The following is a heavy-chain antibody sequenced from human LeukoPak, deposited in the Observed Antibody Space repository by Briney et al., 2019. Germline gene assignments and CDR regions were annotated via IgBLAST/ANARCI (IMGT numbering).Heavy chain of an antibody. Sequence: GGSLRLSCAASGFTFSNFALSWVRQAPGKGLEWVGRIKSKTDGGTTDYAAPVKGRFTISRDDSKNTLYLQMNSLKTEDTAVYYCTFRITMVRGVITYFDYWGQGTLVTVSS. V-gene: IGHV3-15*01. CDR1: GFTFSNFA. D-gene: IGHD3-10*01. CDR3: TFRITMVRGVITYFDY. CDR2: IKSKTDGGTT. J-gene: IGHJ4*02.